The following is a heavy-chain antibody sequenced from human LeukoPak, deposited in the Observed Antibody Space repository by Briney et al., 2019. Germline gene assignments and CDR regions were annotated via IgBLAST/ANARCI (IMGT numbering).Heavy chain of an antibody. J-gene: IGHJ4*02. CDR1: GGSISSGSYY. V-gene: IGHV4-31*03. CDR2: ISKTGKT. CDR3: TRERDYYDNSGYYYSYFDA. Sequence: SETLSLTCTVSGGSISSGSYYWTWIRQDPGKGLEWIVYISKTGKTFSNLSLKRRVTISVDTSKTQFFLKMSSVTAEDTAVYFCTRERDYYDNSGYYYSYFDAWGQGTLVTVAS. D-gene: IGHD3-22*01.